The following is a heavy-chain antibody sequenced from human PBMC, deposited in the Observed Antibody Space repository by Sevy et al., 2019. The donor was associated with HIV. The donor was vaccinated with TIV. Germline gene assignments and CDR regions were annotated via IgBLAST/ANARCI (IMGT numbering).Heavy chain of an antibody. D-gene: IGHD3-22*01. V-gene: IGHV1-18*01. Sequence: ASVKVSCKASGYTFTSYGISWVRQAPGQGLEWMGWISAYNGNTNYAQELQGRVTMTTDTSTSTAYMELRSLRSDDTAVYYCARDAPRYDSSGYYFNYYYYGMDVWGQGTTVTVSS. CDR3: ARDAPRYDSSGYYFNYYYYGMDV. CDR2: ISAYNGNT. J-gene: IGHJ6*02. CDR1: GYTFTSYG.